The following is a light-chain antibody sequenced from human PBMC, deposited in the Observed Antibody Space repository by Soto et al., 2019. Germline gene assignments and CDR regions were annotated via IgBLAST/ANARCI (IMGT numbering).Light chain of an antibody. J-gene: IGKJ4*01. V-gene: IGKV3-20*01. CDR1: QSVSSSY. CDR2: GAS. CDR3: QQYGSSPPLPT. Sequence: EIVLTQSPGTLSLSPGERATLSCRASQSVSSSYLAWYQQKPGQAPRLLIYGASSRATGIPDRFSGSGSGTDFTLTISRLEPEDFAVYYSQQYGSSPPLPTLGGGTKVAIK.